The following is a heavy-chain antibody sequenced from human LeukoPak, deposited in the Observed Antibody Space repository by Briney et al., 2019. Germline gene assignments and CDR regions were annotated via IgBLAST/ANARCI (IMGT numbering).Heavy chain of an antibody. V-gene: IGHV3-23*01. Sequence: PGGSLRLSCAASGFTFSSYAMHWVRQAPGKGLEWVSAISGSGGSTYYADSVKGRFTISRDNSKNTLYLQMNSLRAEDTAVYYCAKVPRGAGTPSGYWGQGTLVTVSS. D-gene: IGHD3-3*01. CDR2: ISGSGGST. CDR3: AKVPRGAGTPSGY. J-gene: IGHJ4*02. CDR1: GFTFSSYA.